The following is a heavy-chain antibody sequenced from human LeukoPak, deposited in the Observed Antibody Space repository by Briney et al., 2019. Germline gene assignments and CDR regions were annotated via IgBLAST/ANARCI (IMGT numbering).Heavy chain of an antibody. CDR2: IGGKAYGATT. V-gene: IGHV3-49*04. J-gene: IGHJ4*02. Sequence: PGRSLRLSCTPSGFTFGDYAMTWVRQAPGKGLEWLGFIGGKAYGATTEYAASVKGRFTISRDDSKSIAYLQMNSLKTDDTAVYYCTRDRSPTRRDGYYWGQGTLVTISS. D-gene: IGHD5-24*01. CDR3: TRDRSPTRRDGYY. CDR1: GFTFGDYA.